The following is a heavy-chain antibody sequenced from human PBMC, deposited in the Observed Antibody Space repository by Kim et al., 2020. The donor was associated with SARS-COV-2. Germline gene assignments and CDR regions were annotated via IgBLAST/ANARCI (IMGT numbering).Heavy chain of an antibody. CDR3: ARRSHYYGSGSYYYYYGMYV. D-gene: IGHD3-10*01. J-gene: IGHJ6*02. CDR1: GYSFTSYW. Sequence: GESLKISCKGSGYSFTSYWIGWVRQMPGKGLEWMGIIYPGDSDTRYSPSFQGQVTISADKSISTAYLQWSSLKASDTAMYYCARRSHYYGSGSYYYYYGMYVWGQGTTVTVSS. CDR2: IYPGDSDT. V-gene: IGHV5-51*01.